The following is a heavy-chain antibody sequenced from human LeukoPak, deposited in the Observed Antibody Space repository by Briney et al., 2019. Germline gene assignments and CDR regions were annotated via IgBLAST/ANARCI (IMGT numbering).Heavy chain of an antibody. CDR3: ARLGFSNSGSYLAPSDY. J-gene: IGHJ4*02. V-gene: IGHV4-30-4*08. Sequence: SQTLSLTCTVSGGSISSAAYYWNWIRQHPGKGLEWIGYIYHSGITNYNPSLKSRVTISVDTSKNQFSLKLSSVTAADTAVYYCARLGFSNSGSYLAPSDYWGQGTLVTVSS. D-gene: IGHD1-26*01. CDR1: GGSISSAAYY. CDR2: IYHSGIT.